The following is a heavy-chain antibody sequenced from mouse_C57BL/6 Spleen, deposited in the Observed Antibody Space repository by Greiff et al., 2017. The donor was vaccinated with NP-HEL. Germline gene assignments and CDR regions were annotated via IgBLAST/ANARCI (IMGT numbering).Heavy chain of an antibody. CDR3: ARAPHYYGSSEGAMDY. V-gene: IGHV5-17*01. D-gene: IGHD1-1*01. J-gene: IGHJ4*01. CDR2: ISSGSSTI. CDR1: GFTFSDYG. Sequence: DVHLVESGGGLVKPGGSLKLSCAASGFTFSDYGMHWVRQAPEKGLEWVAYISSGSSTIYYADTVKGRFTISRDNAKNTLVLQMTSLRSEDTAMYYCARAPHYYGSSEGAMDYWGQGTSVTVSS.